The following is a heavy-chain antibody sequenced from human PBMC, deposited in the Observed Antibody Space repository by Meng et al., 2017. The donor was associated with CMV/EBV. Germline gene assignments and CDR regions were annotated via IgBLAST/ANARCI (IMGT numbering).Heavy chain of an antibody. CDR2: IYTSGST. CDR1: GGSISSYY. V-gene: IGHV4-4*07. D-gene: IGHD3-22*01. Sequence: VPLQELGPGLVKPSETLSLTCTVSGGSISSYYWSWIRQPAGKGLELIGRIYTSGSTNYNPSLKSRVTMSVDTSKNQFSLKLSSVTAADTAVYYCARGGLYYYDSSGHFDYWGQGTLVTVSS. CDR3: ARGGLYYYDSSGHFDY. J-gene: IGHJ4*02.